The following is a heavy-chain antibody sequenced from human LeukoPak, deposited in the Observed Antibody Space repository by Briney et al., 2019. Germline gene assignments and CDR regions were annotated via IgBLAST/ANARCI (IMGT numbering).Heavy chain of an antibody. CDR1: GFTFSSYW. V-gene: IGHV3-7*01. Sequence: GGSLRLSCAASGFTFSSYWMSWVRQAPGKGLEWVANIKQDGSEKYYVDSVKGRFTISRDNATNSLYLQMNSLRAEDTAVYYCARDPDPAYYYDSSGYMDVWGKGTTVTVSS. CDR2: IKQDGSEK. D-gene: IGHD3-22*01. J-gene: IGHJ6*03. CDR3: ARDPDPAYYYDSSGYMDV.